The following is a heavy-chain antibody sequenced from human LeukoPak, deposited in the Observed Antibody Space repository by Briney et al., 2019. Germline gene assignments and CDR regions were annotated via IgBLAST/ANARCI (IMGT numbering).Heavy chain of an antibody. CDR3: AKDPGYSYGSYYFDY. J-gene: IGHJ4*02. D-gene: IGHD5-18*01. CDR2: ISYGGSNK. V-gene: IGHV3-30*18. CDR1: GFTFSSYG. Sequence: GGSLRLSCAASGFTFSSYGMHWVRQAPGKGLEWVAVISYGGSNKYYADSVKGRFTISRDNSKNTLYLQMNSLRAEDTAVYYCAKDPGYSYGSYYFDYWGQGTLVTVSS.